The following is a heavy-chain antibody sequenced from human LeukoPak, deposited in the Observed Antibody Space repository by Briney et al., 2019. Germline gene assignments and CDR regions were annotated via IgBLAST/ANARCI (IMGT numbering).Heavy chain of an antibody. CDR3: ARHIGIVGLRGFDY. V-gene: IGHV4-34*01. D-gene: IGHD2/OR15-2a*01. Sequence: KPSETLSLTCAVYGGSFSGYYWSWIRQPPGKGLEWIGEISYTGGANYNPSLKSRVTISIDESKNQFSLKVTSVTAADTAMYYCARHIGIVGLRGFDYWGQGTLVTVSS. CDR2: ISYTGGA. J-gene: IGHJ4*02. CDR1: GGSFSGYY.